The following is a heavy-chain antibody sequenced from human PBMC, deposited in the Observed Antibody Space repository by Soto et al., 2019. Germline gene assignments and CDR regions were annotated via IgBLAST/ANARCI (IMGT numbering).Heavy chain of an antibody. CDR3: ARVNTAMVYAPEYYFDY. CDR2: IYYSGST. V-gene: IGHV4-30-4*01. D-gene: IGHD5-18*01. Sequence: QVQLQESGPGLVKPSQTLSLTCTVSGGSISSGDYYWSWIRQPPGKGLEWIGYIYYSGSTYYNPSLKSRVTLSVDTSKNQFSLKLSSVTAADTAVYYCARVNTAMVYAPEYYFDYWGQGTLVTVSS. CDR1: GGSISSGDYY. J-gene: IGHJ4*02.